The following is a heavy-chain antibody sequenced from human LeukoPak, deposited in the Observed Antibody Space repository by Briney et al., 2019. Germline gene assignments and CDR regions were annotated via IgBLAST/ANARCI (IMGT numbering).Heavy chain of an antibody. CDR2: INPNSGGT. D-gene: IGHD3-22*01. V-gene: IGHV1-2*06. CDR1: GYTFTSYY. Sequence: GASVKVSFKASGYTFTSYYMHWVRQAPGQGLEWMGRINPNSGGTNYAQKFQGRVTMTRDTSSSTAYMELSRLRSDDTAVYYCARDLGYYDSSGYYYYYYMDVWGKGTTVTVSS. CDR3: ARDLGYYDSSGYYYYYYMDV. J-gene: IGHJ6*03.